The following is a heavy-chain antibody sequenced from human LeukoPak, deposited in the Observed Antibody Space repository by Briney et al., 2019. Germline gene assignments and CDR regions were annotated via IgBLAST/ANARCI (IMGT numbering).Heavy chain of an antibody. J-gene: IGHJ3*02. CDR2: IIPILGIA. Sequence: SVKVSCKASGGTFSSYAISWVRPAPGQGLEWMGRIIPILGIANYAQKFQGRVTITADKSTSTAYMELSSLRSEDTAVYYCARDRVPHWQQLVPGAFDIWGQGTTVTVSS. V-gene: IGHV1-69*04. CDR1: GGTFSSYA. CDR3: ARDRVPHWQQLVPGAFDI. D-gene: IGHD6-13*01.